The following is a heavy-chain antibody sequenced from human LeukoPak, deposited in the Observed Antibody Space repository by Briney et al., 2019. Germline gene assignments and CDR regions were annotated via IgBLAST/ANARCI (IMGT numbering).Heavy chain of an antibody. J-gene: IGHJ4*02. Sequence: GGSLRLSCAASGFTFSTSGMHWVRQAPGKGLEWVAFTRFDGSNKYYADSVKGRFTISRDNSKNALYLQMNSLRAEDTAVYYCAIHRGYTSSFDYWGQGTLVTVSS. D-gene: IGHD6-19*01. CDR3: AIHRGYTSSFDY. CDR1: GFTFSTSG. V-gene: IGHV3-30*02. CDR2: TRFDGSNK.